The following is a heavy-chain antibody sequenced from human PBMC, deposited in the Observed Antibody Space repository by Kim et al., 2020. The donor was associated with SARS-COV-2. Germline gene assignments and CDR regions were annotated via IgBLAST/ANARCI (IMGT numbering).Heavy chain of an antibody. Sequence: GGSLRLSCAASGVSFNNYWMGWVRQAPGKGLEWVAHIKEDGSEKYHVDSVEGRFTISRDNAKNSLYLQMNSLRAEDTAMYYCARGRWYCSGGSCYSRFDYWGQGTHVTVSS. CDR2: IKEDGSEK. D-gene: IGHD2-15*01. CDR1: GVSFNNYW. CDR3: ARGRWYCSGGSCYSRFDY. J-gene: IGHJ4*02. V-gene: IGHV3-7*03.